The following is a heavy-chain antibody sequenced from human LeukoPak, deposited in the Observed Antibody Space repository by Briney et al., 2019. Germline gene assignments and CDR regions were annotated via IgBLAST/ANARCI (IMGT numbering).Heavy chain of an antibody. D-gene: IGHD4-11*01. J-gene: IGHJ4*02. V-gene: IGHV3-23*01. Sequence: PSETLSLTCAVYGGSFSGYYWSWVRQAPGKGLEWVAVTVGGGDGTYYADSVKGRFIISRDNSNNTLYLQMNSLRAEDTAVYYCAKLTTSWGQGTLVTVSS. CDR3: AKLTTS. CDR1: GGSFSGYY. CDR2: TVGGGDGT.